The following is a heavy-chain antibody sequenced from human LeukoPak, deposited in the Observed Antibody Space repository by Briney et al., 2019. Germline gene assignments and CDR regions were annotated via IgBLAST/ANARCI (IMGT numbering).Heavy chain of an antibody. CDR3: ASGGMAVANTLDY. J-gene: IGHJ4*02. Sequence: ASVKVSCKASGGTFSSYAISWVRQAPGQGLEWMGGIIPIFGTANYAQKFQGRVTITADKSTSTAYMELSSLRSEDTAVYYCASGGMAVANTLDYWGQGTLVTVSS. V-gene: IGHV1-69*06. D-gene: IGHD6-19*01. CDR1: GGTFSSYA. CDR2: IIPIFGTA.